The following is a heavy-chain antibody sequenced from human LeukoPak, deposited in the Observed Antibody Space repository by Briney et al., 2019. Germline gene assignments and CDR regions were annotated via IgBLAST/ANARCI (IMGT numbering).Heavy chain of an antibody. CDR3: ASPSFETGTYYYFDY. D-gene: IGHD1-26*01. V-gene: IGHV1-2*02. J-gene: IGHJ4*02. CDR2: INPNSGGT. Sequence: ASVKVSCKASGYTFTGYYMHWVRQVPGQGLEWMGWINPNSGGTNYAQKFQGRVTMTGDTSIRTAYMELSSLRSDDTAEYYCASPSFETGTYYYFDYWGQGTLVTVSP. CDR1: GYTFTGYY.